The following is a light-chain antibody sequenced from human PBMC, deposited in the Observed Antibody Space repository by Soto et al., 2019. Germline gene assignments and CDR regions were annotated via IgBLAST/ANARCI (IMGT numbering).Light chain of an antibody. CDR1: QSVSST. CDR3: QQYNNWPLYT. CDR2: DTS. Sequence: EIVMTQSPATLSMSPGERASLSCRASQSVSSTLAWYQQKPGQAPRLLIYDTSIRATGIPARLSGSGSGTDCTLTISSLQSEDFALYFCQQYNNWPLYTFGQGTKLQIK. J-gene: IGKJ2*01. V-gene: IGKV3-15*01.